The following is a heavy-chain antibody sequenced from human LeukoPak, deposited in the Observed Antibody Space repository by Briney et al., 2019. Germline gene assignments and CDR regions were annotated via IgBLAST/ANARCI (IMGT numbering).Heavy chain of an antibody. CDR1: GASVNDYY. Sequence: PSETLSLTCTVSGASVNDYYWTWIRQPAGKGLEWIGRIYTSGSTNYNPSLKSRVTMSVDTSKNQFSLKLSSVTAADTAVYYCARDQSYGDYSPIPYGMDVWGQGTTVTVSS. D-gene: IGHD4-17*01. V-gene: IGHV4-4*07. J-gene: IGHJ6*02. CDR3: ARDQSYGDYSPIPYGMDV. CDR2: IYTSGST.